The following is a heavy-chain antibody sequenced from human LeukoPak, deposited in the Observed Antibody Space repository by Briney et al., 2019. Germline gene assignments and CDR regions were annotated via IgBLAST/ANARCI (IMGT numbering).Heavy chain of an antibody. CDR2: INHSGST. Sequence: SETLSLTCAVYGGSFSGYYWSWIRQPPGKGLEWIGEINHSGSTNYNPSLKSRVTISVDTSKNQFSLKLSSVTAADTAVYYCARGGKWLRFPSGYWGQGTLVTVSS. J-gene: IGHJ4*02. D-gene: IGHD5-12*01. V-gene: IGHV4-34*01. CDR1: GGSFSGYY. CDR3: ARGGKWLRFPSGY.